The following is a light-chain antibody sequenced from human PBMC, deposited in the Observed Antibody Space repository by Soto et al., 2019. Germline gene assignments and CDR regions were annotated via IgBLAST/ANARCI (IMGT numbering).Light chain of an antibody. J-gene: IGKJ1*01. CDR1: QSVSNN. Sequence: EIVLTQSPGTLSLSPGERATLSCRASQSVSNNYLAWYQQKPGQAPRLLIYGASTRATGIPARFSGSGSGTEFTLTIRSLQSEDFAVYFCQQYNIWSLWTFGQGTKVDI. V-gene: IGKV3-15*01. CDR2: GAS. CDR3: QQYNIWSLWT.